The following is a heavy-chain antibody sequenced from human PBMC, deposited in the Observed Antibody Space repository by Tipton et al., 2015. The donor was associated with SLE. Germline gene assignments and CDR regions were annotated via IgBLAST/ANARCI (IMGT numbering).Heavy chain of an antibody. Sequence: LSLTCTVSGGSISSYYRSWIRQPPGKGLEWIGYIYYSGSTNYNPSLKSRVTISVDTSKNQFSLKLSSVTAADTAVYYCARRHYSGPFDSWGQGTLVTASS. CDR2: IYYSGST. V-gene: IGHV4-59*01. J-gene: IGHJ4*02. CDR3: ARRHYSGPFDS. CDR1: GGSISSYY. D-gene: IGHD5-12*01.